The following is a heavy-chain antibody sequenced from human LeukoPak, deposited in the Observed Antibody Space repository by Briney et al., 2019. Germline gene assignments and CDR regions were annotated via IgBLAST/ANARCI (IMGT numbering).Heavy chain of an antibody. V-gene: IGHV4-61*01. CDR2: IYYSGST. CDR1: GGSVSGGSYY. CDR3: ARGYHGNNWYYFDY. D-gene: IGHD1-1*01. J-gene: IGHJ4*02. Sequence: PSETLSLTCTVSGGSVSGGSYYWSWIRQPPGKGLEWIGYIYYSGSTSYNPSLKSRLTISVDTSKNQFSLKLNSVTAADTAVYYCARGYHGNNWYYFDYWGQGTLVAVSS.